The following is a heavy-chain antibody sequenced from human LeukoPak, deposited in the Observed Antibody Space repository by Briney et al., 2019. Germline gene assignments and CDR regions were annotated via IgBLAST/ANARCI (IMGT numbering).Heavy chain of an antibody. CDR2: IYYSGST. CDR1: GGSISNYY. D-gene: IGHD3-9*01. Sequence: SETLSLTCTVSGGSISNYYWSWIRQPPGKGLEWIGYIYYSGSTNYNPSLKSRVTISVDTSKNQFSLKLSSVTAADTAVYYCARVGNDLRYFDWWYYFDYWGQGTLVTVSS. V-gene: IGHV4-59*01. CDR3: ARVGNDLRYFDWWYYFDY. J-gene: IGHJ4*02.